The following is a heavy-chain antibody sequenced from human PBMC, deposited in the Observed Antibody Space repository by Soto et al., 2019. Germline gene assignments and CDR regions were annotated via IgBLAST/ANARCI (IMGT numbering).Heavy chain of an antibody. D-gene: IGHD2-15*01. V-gene: IGHV4-30-2*01. CDR1: GGSISSGGYS. CDR2: IYHSGST. Sequence: SETLSLTCAVSGGSISSGGYSWSWIRQPPGKGLEWIGYIYHSGSTYYNPSLKSRVTISVDRSKNQFSLKLSSVTAADTAVYYCARAGTCSGGSCYGERWFDPWGQGTLVTVSS. CDR3: ARAGTCSGGSCYGERWFDP. J-gene: IGHJ5*02.